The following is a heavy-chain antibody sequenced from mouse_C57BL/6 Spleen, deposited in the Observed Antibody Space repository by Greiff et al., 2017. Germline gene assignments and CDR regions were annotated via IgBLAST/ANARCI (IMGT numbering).Heavy chain of an antibody. CDR2: IHPSDSNT. Sequence: QVQLQQPGAELVKPGASVKLSCKASGYTFTSYWMQWVKQRPGQGLEWIGEIHPSDSNTNYNQKFKGKATLTVDTSSSTAYMQRSSLTSEDSAVYYGARGDTTVVGYYYAMDDWGQGTSVTVSS. V-gene: IGHV1-50*01. J-gene: IGHJ4*01. D-gene: IGHD1-1*01. CDR1: GYTFTSYW. CDR3: ARGDTTVVGYYYAMDD.